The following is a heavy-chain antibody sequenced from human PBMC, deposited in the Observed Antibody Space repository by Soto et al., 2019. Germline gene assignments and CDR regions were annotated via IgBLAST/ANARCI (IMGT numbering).Heavy chain of an antibody. CDR1: GYTFTSYY. CDR2: INPSGGST. J-gene: IGHJ5*02. D-gene: IGHD2-8*01. V-gene: IGHV1-46*01. CDR3: ASDLLGYCTNGVCSRRANWFDP. Sequence: ASVKVSCKASGYTFTSYYMHWVRQAPGQGLEWMGIINPSGGSTSYAQKFQGRVTMTRDTSTSTVYMELSSLRSEDTAVDYCASDLLGYCTNGVCSRRANWFDPWG.